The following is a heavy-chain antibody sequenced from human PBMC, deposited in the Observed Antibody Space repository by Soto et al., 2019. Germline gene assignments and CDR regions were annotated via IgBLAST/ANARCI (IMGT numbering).Heavy chain of an antibody. Sequence: PGESLKISCKGSGYSFTSYWISWVRQMPGKGLEWMGRIDPSDSYTNYSPSFQGHVTISADKSISTAYLQWSSLKASDTATYYCAKGAERTVLRYLDWVCCHWGQGSPVTVSS. CDR2: IDPSDSYT. D-gene: IGHD3-9*01. CDR3: AKGAERTVLRYLDWVCCH. J-gene: IGHJ4*02. CDR1: GYSFTSYW. V-gene: IGHV5-10-1*01.